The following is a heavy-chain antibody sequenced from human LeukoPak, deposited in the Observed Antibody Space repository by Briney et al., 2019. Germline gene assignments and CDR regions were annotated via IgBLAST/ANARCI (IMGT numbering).Heavy chain of an antibody. D-gene: IGHD3-22*01. Sequence: SGGSLRPSCAASGFTFNSYEMNWVRQAPGKGLEWVSYISSSGSTIYYADSVKGRFTISRDNAKNSLYLQMNSLRAEDTAVYYCARESYYYDSSGYYLADYWGQGTLVTVSS. CDR3: ARESYYYDSSGYYLADY. J-gene: IGHJ4*02. V-gene: IGHV3-48*03. CDR1: GFTFNSYE. CDR2: ISSSGSTI.